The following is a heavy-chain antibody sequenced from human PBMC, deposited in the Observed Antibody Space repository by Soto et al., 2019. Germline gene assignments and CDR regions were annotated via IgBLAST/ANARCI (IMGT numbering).Heavy chain of an antibody. CDR2: ICPGDSDS. CDR1: GYSFTSYC. CDR3: ARGRRSIVGATNFDF. D-gene: IGHD1-26*01. V-gene: IGHV5-51*01. J-gene: IGHJ4*02. Sequence: PGESLEISCECSGYSFTSYCIGWVRQMPGKGLEWVGIICPGDSDSRYSPSFQGQVTISADKSISTAYVQWSSLKASDTAMYYCARGRRSIVGATNFDFWGQGTLVTVSS.